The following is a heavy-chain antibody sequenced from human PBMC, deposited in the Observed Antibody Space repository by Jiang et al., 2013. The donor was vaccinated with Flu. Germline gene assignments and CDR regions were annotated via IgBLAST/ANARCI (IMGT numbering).Heavy chain of an antibody. J-gene: IGHJ6*02. V-gene: IGHV4-30-4*07. CDR1: GDSIGSGSYS. CDR2: VHNAGST. Sequence: QTLSLTCVVSGDSIGSGSYSWSWIRQPPGKGLTWIGSVHNAGSTFYNPSLRSRVTMSVETSKNQFSLRLRSVTAADTAVYYCARMWWDTLTGPVDYDYGMGVWGQGTTVTVSS. D-gene: IGHD3-9*01. CDR3: ARMWWDTLTGPVDYDYGMGV.